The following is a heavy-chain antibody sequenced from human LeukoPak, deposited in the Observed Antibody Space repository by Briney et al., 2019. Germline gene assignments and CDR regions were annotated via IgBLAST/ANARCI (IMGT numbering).Heavy chain of an antibody. Sequence: ASVKVSCKASGYTFSDFYIHWVRQAPGQGLEYVGWITPKSGDTYSPQRFQGRVTMTRDASISTAYMELSSLRSDDTAVYFCARVRLADERAWAYWGQGTLVAVSS. CDR3: ARVRLADERAWAY. V-gene: IGHV1-2*02. D-gene: IGHD3-3*02. J-gene: IGHJ4*02. CDR2: ITPKSGDT. CDR1: GYTFSDFY.